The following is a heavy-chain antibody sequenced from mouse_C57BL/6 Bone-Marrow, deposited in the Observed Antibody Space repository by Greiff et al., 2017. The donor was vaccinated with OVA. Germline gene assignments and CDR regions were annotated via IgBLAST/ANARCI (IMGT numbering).Heavy chain of an antibody. J-gene: IGHJ3*01. V-gene: IGHV1-61*01. Sequence: QVQLQQSGAELVRPGSSVKLSCKASGYTFTSYWMDWVKQRPGQGLEWRGKRNTAERESHYNQKFKDKATLTVDKFSSTAYMQLSSLTSEDSAVYYCARIGYYLFAYWGQGTLVTVSA. CDR2: RNTAERES. CDR1: GYTFTSYW. CDR3: ARIGYYLFAY. D-gene: IGHD2-3*01.